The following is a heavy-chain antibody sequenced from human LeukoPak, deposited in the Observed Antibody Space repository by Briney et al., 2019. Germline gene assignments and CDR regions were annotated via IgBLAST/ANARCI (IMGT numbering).Heavy chain of an antibody. V-gene: IGHV3-48*01. Sequence: PGGSLRLSCAASGFTFSSYSMNWVRQAPGKGLEWVSYISSSSSTIYYADSVKGRFTISRDNAKNSLYLQMNSLRAEDTAVYYCARVRGSPAAYYYYMDVWGKGTTVTVSS. D-gene: IGHD3-10*01. CDR2: ISSSSSTI. CDR1: GFTFSSYS. CDR3: ARVRGSPAAYYYYMDV. J-gene: IGHJ6*03.